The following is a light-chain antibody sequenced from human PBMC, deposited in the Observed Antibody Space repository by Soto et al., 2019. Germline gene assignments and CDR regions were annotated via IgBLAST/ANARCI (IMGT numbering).Light chain of an antibody. J-gene: IGKJ4*01. V-gene: IGKV1-39*01. CDR2: DAS. Sequence: DFHMTQSPSTLSASVGDRVTITCRAIQNIRSRLKWFQQKPGKAPKLLIYDASSLESGVPSRFSGSGSGTDFTLTISSLQPEDFETYYCQQSYSNPLTFGGGTKVDIK. CDR3: QQSYSNPLT. CDR1: QNIRSR.